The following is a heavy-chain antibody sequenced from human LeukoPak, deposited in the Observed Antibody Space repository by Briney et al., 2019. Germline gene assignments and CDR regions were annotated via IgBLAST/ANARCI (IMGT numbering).Heavy chain of an antibody. CDR2: IKQDGSEK. D-gene: IGHD2-21*01. V-gene: IGHV3-7*01. Sequence: GGSLRLSCAASGFTFSSYWMSWVRQAPGKGLEWVANIKQDGSEKYYVDFVKGRFTISRDNAKNSLYLQMNSLRAEDTAVYYCAREVVLGQFDYWGQGTLVTVSS. CDR1: GFTFSSYW. CDR3: AREVVLGQFDY. J-gene: IGHJ4*02.